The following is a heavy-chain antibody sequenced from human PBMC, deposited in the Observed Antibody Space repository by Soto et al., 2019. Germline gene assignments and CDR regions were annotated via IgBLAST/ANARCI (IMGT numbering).Heavy chain of an antibody. Sequence: GGSLRLSCAASGFTFSSYAMSWVRQAPGKGLEWVSAISGSGGGTYYADSVKGRFTISRDNSQNTLYLQMNSLRAEDTAVYYYAKDYHYDDSSGYYCGGAFDIWGQGTMVTVSS. CDR3: AKDYHYDDSSGYYCGGAFDI. D-gene: IGHD3-22*01. V-gene: IGHV3-23*01. CDR1: GFTFSSYA. J-gene: IGHJ3*02. CDR2: ISGSGGGT.